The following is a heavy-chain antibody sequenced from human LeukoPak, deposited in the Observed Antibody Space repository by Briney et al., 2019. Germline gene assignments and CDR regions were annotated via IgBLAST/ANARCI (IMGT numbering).Heavy chain of an antibody. Sequence: SETLSLTCTVSGYSISSGYYWGWIRQPPGKGLGWIGSIYLSGSTYYNPSLKSRVTISVDTSKNQFSLKLSSVTAADTAVYYCARDLKVPAAIFSNWFDPWGQGTLVSVSS. J-gene: IGHJ5*02. D-gene: IGHD2-2*01. CDR3: ARDLKVPAAIFSNWFDP. V-gene: IGHV4-38-2*02. CDR1: GYSISSGYY. CDR2: IYLSGST.